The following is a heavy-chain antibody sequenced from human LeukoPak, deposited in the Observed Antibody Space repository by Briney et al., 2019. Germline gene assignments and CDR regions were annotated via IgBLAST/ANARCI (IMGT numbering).Heavy chain of an antibody. J-gene: IGHJ4*02. Sequence: SETLSLTCTVSGGSISPYYWSWIRQPPGKGLEWLGYIYYSGNTEYKPSLKSRVAMSVDTSKNQFSLRLSSVTAADTAVYYCARSTGSTICLDYWGQGTLVTVSS. CDR3: ARSTGSTICLDY. V-gene: IGHV4-59*01. CDR2: IYYSGNT. CDR1: GGSISPYY. D-gene: IGHD2/OR15-2a*01.